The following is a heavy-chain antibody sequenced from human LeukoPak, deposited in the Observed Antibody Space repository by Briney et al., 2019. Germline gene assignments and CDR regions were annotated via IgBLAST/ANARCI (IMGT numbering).Heavy chain of an antibody. CDR3: ARLDARAFDI. Sequence: GESLKISCKASGYTFTNYWIGWVRQMPGKGLEWMGIIYPGDSDTRYSPSFQGQVTISADKSISTAYLQWSSLKASDTAMYYCARLDARAFDIWGQGAMVTVSS. J-gene: IGHJ3*02. CDR1: GYTFTNYW. D-gene: IGHD3-9*01. CDR2: IYPGDSDT. V-gene: IGHV5-51*01.